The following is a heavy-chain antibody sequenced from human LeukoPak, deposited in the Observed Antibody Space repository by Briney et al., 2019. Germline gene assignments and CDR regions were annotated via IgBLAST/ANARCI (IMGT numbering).Heavy chain of an antibody. CDR1: GGSISSYY. J-gene: IGHJ4*02. V-gene: IGHV4-59*01. CDR2: IYYSGST. Sequence: PSDTLSLTCTVSGGSISSYYWSWIRQPPGKGLEWIGYIYYSGSTNYNPSLKSRVTISVDTSKNQFSLKLSSVTAADTAVYYCARGPPRNKRTFDYWGQGTLVTVSS. CDR3: ARGPPRNKRTFDY.